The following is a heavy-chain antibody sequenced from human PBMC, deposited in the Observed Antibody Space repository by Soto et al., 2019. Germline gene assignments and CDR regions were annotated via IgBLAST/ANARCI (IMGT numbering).Heavy chain of an antibody. J-gene: IGHJ6*04. D-gene: IGHD6-19*01. CDR1: GGTFSSYT. V-gene: IGHV1-69*02. CDR3: ARNMYSSGPYGMDV. Sequence: QVQLVQSGAEVKKPGSSVKVSCKASGGTFSSYTISWVRQAPGQGREWMGRIIPILGITNYAQKFQDRVTITADKSTSTDYLELSSLRSEDTAVYYCARNMYSSGPYGMDVWGKGTTVTVSS. CDR2: IIPILGIT.